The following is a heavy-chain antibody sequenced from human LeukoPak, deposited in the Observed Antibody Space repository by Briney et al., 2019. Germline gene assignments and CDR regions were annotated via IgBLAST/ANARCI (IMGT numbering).Heavy chain of an antibody. Sequence: PGGSLRLSCAASGFTLSAYGMHWVRQAPGKGLEWVAKKSYDGSNKYYPDSVKGRFTISRDDSKNTLYLQMNSLRTEDTAVYYCAKELTRPNRPVAGLNYWGQGTLVTVSS. CDR2: KSYDGSNK. CDR1: GFTLSAYG. V-gene: IGHV3-30*18. D-gene: IGHD6-19*01. CDR3: AKELTRPNRPVAGLNY. J-gene: IGHJ4*02.